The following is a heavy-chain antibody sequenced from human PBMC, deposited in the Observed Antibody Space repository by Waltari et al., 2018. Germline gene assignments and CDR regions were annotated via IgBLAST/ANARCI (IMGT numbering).Heavy chain of an antibody. CDR3: ARAYGSGSYNWFDP. CDR1: GGSFSSYY. V-gene: IGHV4-4*07. J-gene: IGHJ5*02. D-gene: IGHD3-10*01. CDR2: IQTSGGT. Sequence: QVQLQESGPGLVKPSETLSLTCTVSGGSFSSYYWTWVRQPAGKGLEGIGRIQTSGGTNYNPTPKGRVTISVYKSKNQFSLKLSFVTAADTAVYYGARAYGSGSYNWFDPWGQGTLVTVSS.